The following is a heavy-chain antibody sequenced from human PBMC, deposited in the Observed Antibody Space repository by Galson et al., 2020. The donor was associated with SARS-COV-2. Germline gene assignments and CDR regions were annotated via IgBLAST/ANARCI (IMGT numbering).Heavy chain of an antibody. V-gene: IGHV4-59*01. D-gene: IGHD2-2*01. CDR1: GGSISSYY. CDR3: ARDCSSTSCYHYGMDV. CDR2: TSYTWRN. J-gene: IGHJ6*02. Sequence: ETSETLSLTCNVSGGSISSYYRSWLRQPPGKGLEWIGSTSYTWRNNYNPSLKSRVTISVDTSKNQFSLKLSSVTAADTAVYYCARDCSSTSCYHYGMDVWGQGTTVTVSS.